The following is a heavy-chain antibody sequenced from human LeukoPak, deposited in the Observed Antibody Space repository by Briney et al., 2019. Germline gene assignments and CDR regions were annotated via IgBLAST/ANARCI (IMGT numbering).Heavy chain of an antibody. CDR3: VRRGYSAYDF. CDR1: GFTFSSYW. Sequence: QPGGSLRLSCAASGFTFSSYWMYWVRQAPGKGLVWVSRINSDGSRTNYADSVKGRFTISRDNAKNTLYLQMNSLRAEDTAVYYCVRRGYSAYDFWGQGTLVTVSS. D-gene: IGHD5-12*01. V-gene: IGHV3-74*01. CDR2: INSDGSRT. J-gene: IGHJ4*02.